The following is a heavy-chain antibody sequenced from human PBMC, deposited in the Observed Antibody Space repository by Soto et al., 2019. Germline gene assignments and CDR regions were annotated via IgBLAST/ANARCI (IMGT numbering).Heavy chain of an antibody. CDR2: IKSKTDGGTS. CDR3: ATGSSLGAPR. Sequence: PGGSLRLSCAASGFTFGHVWISWVRQAPGKGLEWVGRIKSKTDGGTSDYAAPVKGRFTISRDDSKNTLYLQMNSLIAEDTAVYYCATGSSLGAPRWGQGTLVTVSS. J-gene: IGHJ4*02. V-gene: IGHV3-15*01. D-gene: IGHD3-16*01. CDR1: GFTFGHVW.